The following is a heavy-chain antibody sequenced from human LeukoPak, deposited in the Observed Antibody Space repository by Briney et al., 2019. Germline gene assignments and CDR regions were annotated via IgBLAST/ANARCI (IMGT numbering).Heavy chain of an antibody. Sequence: SETLSLTCTVSGGSISSYYWSWIRQPPGKGLEWIGYIYYSGSTNYNPSLKSRVTISVDTSKNQFSLKLSSVTAADTAVYYCARGGWDIVVVVAAQRRWFDPWGQGTLVTVSS. D-gene: IGHD2-15*01. V-gene: IGHV4-59*12. CDR1: GGSISSYY. CDR2: IYYSGST. CDR3: ARGGWDIVVVVAAQRRWFDP. J-gene: IGHJ5*02.